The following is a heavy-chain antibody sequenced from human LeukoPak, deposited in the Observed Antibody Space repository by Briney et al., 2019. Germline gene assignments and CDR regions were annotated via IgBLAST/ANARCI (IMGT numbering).Heavy chain of an antibody. D-gene: IGHD4-23*01. CDR3: ARGDGGNSHYYYYYGMDV. CDR2: IIPIFGTA. V-gene: IGHV1-69*13. Sequence: GASVKVSCKASGGTFSSYAISWVRQAPGQGLEWMGGIIPIFGTANYAQKFQGRVTITADESTSTAYMELSSLRSEDTAVYYCARGDGGNSHYYYYYGMDVWGQGTTVTVSS. CDR1: GGTFSSYA. J-gene: IGHJ6*02.